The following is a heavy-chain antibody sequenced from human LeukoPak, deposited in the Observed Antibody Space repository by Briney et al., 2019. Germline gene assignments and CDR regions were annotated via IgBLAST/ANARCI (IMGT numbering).Heavy chain of an antibody. D-gene: IGHD6-19*01. CDR1: GFTFSGHW. CDR2: INQGGSDK. J-gene: IGHJ4*01. V-gene: IGHV3-7*03. CDR3: AKVRGTYSSGYFFDY. Sequence: GGSLRLSCAASGFTFSGHWMSWVRQAPGKGLEWVANINQGGSDKYYVDSVKGRFTISRDNAKKSLDLQMNSLRAEDTAFYYCAKVRGTYSSGYFFDYWGHGTLVTVSS.